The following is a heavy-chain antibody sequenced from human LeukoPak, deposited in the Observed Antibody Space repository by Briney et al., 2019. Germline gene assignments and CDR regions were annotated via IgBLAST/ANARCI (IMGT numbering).Heavy chain of an antibody. J-gene: IGHJ4*02. CDR2: IWYDGSNK. CDR3: ARTMRPILTGYYSLDY. V-gene: IGHV3-33*01. D-gene: IGHD3-9*01. Sequence: PGGSLRLSCAASGFTFSSYGMHWVRQAPGKGLEWVAVIWYDGSNKYYADSVKGRFTISGDNSKNTLYLQMNSLRAEDTAVYYCARTMRPILTGYYSLDYWGQGTLVTVSS. CDR1: GFTFSSYG.